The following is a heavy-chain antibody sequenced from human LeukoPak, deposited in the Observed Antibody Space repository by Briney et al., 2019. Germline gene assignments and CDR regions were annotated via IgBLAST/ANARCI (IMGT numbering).Heavy chain of an antibody. CDR1: GGSFSGYC. J-gene: IGHJ3*02. CDR3: AREGTVTKNYGAFDI. CDR2: INHGGST. D-gene: IGHD4-17*01. Sequence: PSETLSLTCAVYGGSFSGYCWSWIRQPPGKGLEWIGEINHGGSTYYNPSLKTRVTISVDTSKNQFSLKMSSVTAADTAVYYCAREGTVTKNYGAFDIWGQGTMVTASS. V-gene: IGHV4-34*01.